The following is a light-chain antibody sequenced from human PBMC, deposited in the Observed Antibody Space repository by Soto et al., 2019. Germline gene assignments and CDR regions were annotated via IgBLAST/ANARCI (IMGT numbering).Light chain of an antibody. J-gene: IGKJ4*01. CDR3: QQFQSYALT. CDR1: QGISSA. V-gene: IGKV1-13*02. CDR2: DAS. Sequence: AIPLTQSPSSLSASVGDRVTITCRASQGISSALAWYQHKPGRAPRLLIYDASSLQSGVSSRFSGSGSGTDFTLIISSLQPEDFATYYCQQFQSYALTFGGGTKLEIK.